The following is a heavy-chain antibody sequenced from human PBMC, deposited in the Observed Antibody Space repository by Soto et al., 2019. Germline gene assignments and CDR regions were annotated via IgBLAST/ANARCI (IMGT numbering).Heavy chain of an antibody. CDR2: INHSGST. J-gene: IGHJ1*01. CDR3: ASSSSSWYLRYFQH. D-gene: IGHD6-13*01. Sequence: PSETLSLTCAVYGVSFSGYYWSWIRQPPGKGLEWIGEINHSGSTNYNPSLKSRVTISVDTSKNQFSLKLSSVTAADTAVYYCASSSSSWYLRYFQHWGQGTLVTVSS. V-gene: IGHV4-34*01. CDR1: GVSFSGYY.